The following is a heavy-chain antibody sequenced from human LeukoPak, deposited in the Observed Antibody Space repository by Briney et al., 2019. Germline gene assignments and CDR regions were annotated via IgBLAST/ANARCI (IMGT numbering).Heavy chain of an antibody. D-gene: IGHD3-3*01. V-gene: IGHV1-2*02. CDR1: GGTFSSYA. CDR3: ARSPINYDFWSGYSAYYFDY. Sequence: GASVKVSCKASGGTFSSYAISWVRQAPGQGLEWMGWINPNSGGTNYAQKFQGRVTMTRDTSISTAYMELSRLRSDDTAVYYCARSPINYDFWSGYSAYYFDYWGQGTLVTVSS. CDR2: INPNSGGT. J-gene: IGHJ4*02.